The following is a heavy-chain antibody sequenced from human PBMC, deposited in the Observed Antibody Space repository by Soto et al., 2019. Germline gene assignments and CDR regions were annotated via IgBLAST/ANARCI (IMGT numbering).Heavy chain of an antibody. Sequence: GASVKVSCKASGCTFSSYAISWVRQAPGQGLEWMGGIIPISGTANYAQKFQGRVTITADESTSAAYMELSSLRSEDTAVYYCARSQGSSTSLEIYYYYYYGMDVWGQGTTVTVSS. J-gene: IGHJ6*02. V-gene: IGHV1-69*13. CDR3: ARSQGSSTSLEIYYYYYYGMDV. CDR2: IIPISGTA. CDR1: GCTFSSYA. D-gene: IGHD2-2*01.